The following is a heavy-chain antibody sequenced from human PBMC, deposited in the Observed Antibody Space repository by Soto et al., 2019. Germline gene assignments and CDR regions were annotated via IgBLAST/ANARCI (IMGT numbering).Heavy chain of an antibody. Sequence: QVQLVESGGGVVQPGRSLRLSCAASGFIFSNYAMHWVRQAPGQGLEWVALIWSDGSYENYAESVKGRFTISRDNSKNTLYVQMNSLSLEDTAVYFCARGTGSGSFVIDYGGQGTLVSVSS. CDR3: ARGTGSGSFVIDY. CDR1: GFIFSNYA. CDR2: IWSDGSYE. V-gene: IGHV3-33*01. J-gene: IGHJ4*02. D-gene: IGHD3-10*01.